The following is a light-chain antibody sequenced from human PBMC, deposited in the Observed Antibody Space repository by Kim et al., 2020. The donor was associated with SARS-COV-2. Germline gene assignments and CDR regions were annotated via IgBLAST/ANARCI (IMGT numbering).Light chain of an antibody. Sequence: DIQMTQSPCTLSASVGDRVTITCRASQSVSSWLAWYQQKPGKAPKLLIYKASTLEGGVPSRFSGRGSGTEFTLTINSMQPDDFATYSCQRYTSHPYTFGQVTKLEI. CDR1: QSVSSW. CDR3: QRYTSHPYT. CDR2: KAS. J-gene: IGKJ2*01. V-gene: IGKV1-5*03.